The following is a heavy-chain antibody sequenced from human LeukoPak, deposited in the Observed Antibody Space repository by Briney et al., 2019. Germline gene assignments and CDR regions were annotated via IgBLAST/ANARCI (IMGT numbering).Heavy chain of an antibody. CDR1: GDSISSGGYY. CDR2: IYSTGTT. V-gene: IGHV4-31*03. D-gene: IGHD1-26*01. CDR3: ARDRPDTTSPTTVGRFDP. J-gene: IGHJ5*02. Sequence: PSQTLSLTCSVSGDSISSGGYYWHWIRQHPEKGLEWIGYIYSTGTTYYNPSLTSRLTISLDTSKNQFSLKVTSVTAADTAVYFCARDRPDTTSPTTVGRFDPWRQGTLLTVSS.